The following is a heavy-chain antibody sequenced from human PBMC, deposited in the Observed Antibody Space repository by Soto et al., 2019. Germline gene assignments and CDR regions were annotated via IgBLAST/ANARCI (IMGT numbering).Heavy chain of an antibody. V-gene: IGHV3-23*01. D-gene: IGHD1-1*01. J-gene: IGHJ6*02. CDR1: GFTLTSYG. Sequence: GGSLRLSCEVSGFTLTSYGMNWVRQAPDKGLEWVSTIGRGGDTYYADSVKGRFTISRDNSKNTLFLQMDSLRAEDTALYFCAKDGTTTGIHYYAMDVWGQGTTVTVSS. CDR3: AKDGTTTGIHYYAMDV. CDR2: IGRGGDT.